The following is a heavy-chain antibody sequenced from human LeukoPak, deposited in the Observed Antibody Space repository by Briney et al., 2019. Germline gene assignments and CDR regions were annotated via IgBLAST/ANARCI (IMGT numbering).Heavy chain of an antibody. CDR3: ARIAGVPVRSSEGY. CDR1: GFTFSSYA. Sequence: GRSLRLSCAAPGFTFSSYAMHWVRQAPGKGLEWVAVISYDGSNKYYADSVKGRFTISRDNSKNTLYLQMNSLRAEDTAVYYCARIAGVPVRSSEGYWGQGTLVTVSS. J-gene: IGHJ4*02. V-gene: IGHV3-30-3*01. D-gene: IGHD4-17*01. CDR2: ISYDGSNK.